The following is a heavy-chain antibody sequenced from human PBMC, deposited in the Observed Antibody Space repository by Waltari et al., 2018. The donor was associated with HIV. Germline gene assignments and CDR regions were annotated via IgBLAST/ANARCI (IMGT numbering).Heavy chain of an antibody. CDR1: GGSITSGDYY. CDR2: SFSSGTT. CDR3: GRGVMQQGSSYFFDY. D-gene: IGHD6-13*01. Sequence: QVQLQESGPGLVRPSETPSLTCTVSGGSITSGDYYCTCIRQPPGKGLEVLELSFSSGTTNCSPTRKSRHTISGDRSKNLSSLNLNSVSAADMAIYFCGRGVMQQGSSYFFDYWGQGTLVAVSS. V-gene: IGHV4-30-4*01. J-gene: IGHJ4*02.